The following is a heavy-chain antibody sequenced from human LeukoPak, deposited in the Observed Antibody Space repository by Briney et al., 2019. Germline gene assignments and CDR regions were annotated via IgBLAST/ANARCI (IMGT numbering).Heavy chain of an antibody. V-gene: IGHV4-61*02. J-gene: IGHJ3*02. CDR1: GGSISSGSYY. D-gene: IGHD2-2*01. CDR3: ARVDRTGYCSSTSCYGAPDAFDI. CDR2: IYTSGST. Sequence: KPSETLSLTCTVSGGSISSGSYYWSWIRQPAGKGLERIGRIYTSGSTNYNPSLKSRVTISVDTSKNQFSLKLSSVTAADTAVYYCARVDRTGYCSSTSCYGAPDAFDIWGQGTMVTVSS.